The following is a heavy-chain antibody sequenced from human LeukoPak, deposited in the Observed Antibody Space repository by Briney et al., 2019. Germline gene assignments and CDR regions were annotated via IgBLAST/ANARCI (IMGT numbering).Heavy chain of an antibody. D-gene: IGHD6-19*01. CDR2: INPSGGST. J-gene: IGHJ6*02. Sequence: GASVKVSCKASGYTFTTYYMHWVRQAPGQGLEWMGIINPSGGSTSNAQKFQGRVTMTRDTSTSTVYMELSSLRSEDTAVYYCARGKSSVWPVGLCMDVWGQGTTVTVSS. CDR1: GYTFTTYY. CDR3: ARGKSSVWPVGLCMDV. V-gene: IGHV1-46*01.